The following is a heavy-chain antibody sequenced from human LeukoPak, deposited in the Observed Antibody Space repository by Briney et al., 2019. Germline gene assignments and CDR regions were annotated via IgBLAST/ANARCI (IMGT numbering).Heavy chain of an antibody. CDR2: IKQDGCEK. J-gene: IGHJ5*02. D-gene: IGHD3-22*01. Sequence: GGSLRLSCAASGFAFSSYWMSWVRQAPGKGLEWVANIKQDGCEKYYVDSVKGRFTISRDNAKNSLYLQMNSLRAEDTAVYYCARESYDSSGYDNWFDPWGQGTLVTVSS. CDR1: GFAFSSYW. CDR3: ARESYDSSGYDNWFDP. V-gene: IGHV3-7*01.